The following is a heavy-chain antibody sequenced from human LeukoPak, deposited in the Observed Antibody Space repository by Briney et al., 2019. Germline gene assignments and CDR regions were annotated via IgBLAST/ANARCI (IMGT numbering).Heavy chain of an antibody. CDR3: AREGPVLGYDSSGYSMGAFDI. J-gene: IGHJ3*02. V-gene: IGHV4-39*02. CDR2: IYYSGST. Sequence: SETLSLTCTVSGGSFSSSGYYWGWIRQPPGKGLQWIGTIYYSGSTYYSPSLKSRVTISVDTSKNQFSLKLSSVTAADTAVYYCAREGPVLGYDSSGYSMGAFDIWGQGTMVTVSS. D-gene: IGHD3-22*01. CDR1: GGSFSSSGYY.